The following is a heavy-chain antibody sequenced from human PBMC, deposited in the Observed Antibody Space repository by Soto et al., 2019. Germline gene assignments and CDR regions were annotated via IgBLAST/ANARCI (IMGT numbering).Heavy chain of an antibody. CDR2: IYTSGTT. V-gene: IGHV4-4*07. J-gene: IGHJ6*02. CDR3: AREGSSGFGMDV. CDR1: GGSIRSYY. Sequence: QVQLQQSGPGLVKPSETLSLTCTVSGGSIRSYYWSWIRQPAGKALEWIGRIYTSGTTNYNPSLMSRVTILLDTSNNQFSLDLSSVTDADTAVYNCAREGSSGFGMDVWGQGTTVTVSS. D-gene: IGHD6-25*01.